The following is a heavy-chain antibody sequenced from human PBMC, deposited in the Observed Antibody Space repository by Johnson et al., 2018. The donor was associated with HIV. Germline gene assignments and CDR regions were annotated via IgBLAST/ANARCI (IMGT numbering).Heavy chain of an antibody. CDR3: AKDLRGYSYGLGAFDI. D-gene: IGHD5-18*01. CDR2: IYSGGST. Sequence: VQLVESGGGLVKPGGSLRLSCAASGFPVSSNYMSWVRQAPGKGLEWVSVIYSGGSTYYADSVKGRFTISRDNSKNTLYLQMNSLRAEDTAVYYCAKDLRGYSYGLGAFDIWGQGTMVTVSS. CDR1: GFPVSSNY. V-gene: IGHV3-66*01. J-gene: IGHJ3*02.